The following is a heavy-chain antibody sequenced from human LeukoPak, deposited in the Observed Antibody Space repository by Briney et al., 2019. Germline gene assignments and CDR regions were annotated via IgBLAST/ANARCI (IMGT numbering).Heavy chain of an antibody. CDR1: GYTFTGYY. Sequence: ASVKVSCKASGYTFTGYYMHWVRQAPGQGLEWMGWINPNSGGTNYAQKFQGRGTMTRDTSISTAYMELSRLRSDDTAVYYCARDGSSIAARCWFDPWGQGTLVTVSS. V-gene: IGHV1-2*02. CDR2: INPNSGGT. D-gene: IGHD6-6*01. J-gene: IGHJ5*02. CDR3: ARDGSSIAARCWFDP.